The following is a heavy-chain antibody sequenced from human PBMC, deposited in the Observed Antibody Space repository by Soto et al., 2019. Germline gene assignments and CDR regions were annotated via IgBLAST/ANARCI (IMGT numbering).Heavy chain of an antibody. CDR3: AKYFIPKNGVQDPFDI. D-gene: IGHD3-9*01. Sequence: EVQLLESGGGLAQPGGSLRLSCAASGFTFNNYAMSWVRQAPGKGLEWVSTISGPGETTFYADSVNGRFTISRDNSKTTLYLQVNSLRAVDTAVYYCAKYFIPKNGVQDPFDIWGQGTMVTVSS. V-gene: IGHV3-23*01. CDR1: GFTFNNYA. CDR2: ISGPGETT. J-gene: IGHJ3*02.